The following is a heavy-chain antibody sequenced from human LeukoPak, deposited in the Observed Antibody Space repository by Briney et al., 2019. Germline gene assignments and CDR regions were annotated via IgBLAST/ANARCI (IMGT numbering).Heavy chain of an antibody. J-gene: IGHJ6*02. D-gene: IGHD2-2*01. CDR1: GYTFTGYY. Sequence: PGASVKVSCKASGYTFTGYYMHWVRQAPGQGLEWMGWINPNSGGTNYAQKFQGWVTMTRDTSISTAYMELSRLRSDDTAVYYCARGVVVVVPAATYYYYGMDVWGQGTTVTVSS. CDR3: ARGVVVVVPAATYYYYGMDV. CDR2: INPNSGGT. V-gene: IGHV1-2*04.